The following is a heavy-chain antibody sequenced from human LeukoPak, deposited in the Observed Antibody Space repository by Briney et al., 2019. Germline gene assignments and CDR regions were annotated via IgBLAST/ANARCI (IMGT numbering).Heavy chain of an antibody. D-gene: IGHD5-24*01. V-gene: IGHV1-2*02. J-gene: IGHJ3*02. Sequence: GASVKVSCKASGYTFTGYYMHWVRQAPGQGLEWMGWINPNSGGTNYAQKLQGRVTMTTDTSTSTAYMELRSLRSDDTAVYYCARVNRVRRWLQFGAFDIWGQGTMVTVSS. CDR3: ARVNRVRRWLQFGAFDI. CDR2: INPNSGGT. CDR1: GYTFTGYY.